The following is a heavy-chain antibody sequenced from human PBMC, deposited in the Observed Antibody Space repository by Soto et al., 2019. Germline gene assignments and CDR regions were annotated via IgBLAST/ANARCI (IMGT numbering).Heavy chain of an antibody. CDR1: GFSFSSYG. V-gene: IGHV3-23*01. CDR2: ITPSSAST. CDR3: AKDTYYHDTSGYYVFDY. Sequence: GGSLRLSCAASGFSFSSYGMSWVRQAPGKGLEWVAVITPSSASTFYADSVKGRFTISRDNSKNTMYLEMNSLRAGDTAIYYCAKDTYYHDTSGYYVFDYWGQGTLVTVSS. D-gene: IGHD3-22*01. J-gene: IGHJ4*02.